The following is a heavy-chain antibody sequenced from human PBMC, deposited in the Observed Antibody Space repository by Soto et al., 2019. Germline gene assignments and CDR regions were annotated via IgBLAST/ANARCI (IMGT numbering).Heavy chain of an antibody. Sequence: GGSLRLSCAASGFTVSSNYMSWVRQAPGKGLEWVSVIYSGGSTYYADSVKGRFTISRDNSKNTLFLQMNSLRAEDTAVYYCARDLHSDSSGIFAYWGQGTPVTVSS. CDR3: ARDLHSDSSGIFAY. CDR2: IYSGGST. CDR1: GFTVSSNY. V-gene: IGHV3-53*01. J-gene: IGHJ4*02. D-gene: IGHD3-22*01.